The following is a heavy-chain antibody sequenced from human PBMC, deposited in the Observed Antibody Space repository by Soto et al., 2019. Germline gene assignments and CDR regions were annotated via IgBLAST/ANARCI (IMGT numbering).Heavy chain of an antibody. CDR1: GFTFSSYS. D-gene: IGHD4-17*01. CDR3: ARRYGDHDAFDI. CDR2: ISSSSSYI. J-gene: IGHJ3*02. V-gene: IGHV3-21*01. Sequence: PVGSLRLSCAASGFTFSSYSMNWVRQAPGKGLEWVSSISSSSSYIYYADSVKGRFTISRDNAKNSLYLQMNSLRAEDTAVYYCARRYGDHDAFDIWGQGTMVTVSS.